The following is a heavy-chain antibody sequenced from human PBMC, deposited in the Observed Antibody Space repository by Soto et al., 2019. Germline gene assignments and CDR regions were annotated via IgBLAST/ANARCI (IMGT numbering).Heavy chain of an antibody. CDR2: ISGSGGST. CDR3: AKDLPRWLQYPPVFGY. D-gene: IGHD5-12*01. J-gene: IGHJ4*02. Sequence: PGGTLRLSCAASGLTFSSYAMSWVRQAPGQGLEWVSAISGSGGSTYYADSVKGRFTISRDNSKNTLYLQMNSLRAEDTAVYYCAKDLPRWLQYPPVFGYWGQGTLVTVSS. CDR1: GLTFSSYA. V-gene: IGHV3-23*01.